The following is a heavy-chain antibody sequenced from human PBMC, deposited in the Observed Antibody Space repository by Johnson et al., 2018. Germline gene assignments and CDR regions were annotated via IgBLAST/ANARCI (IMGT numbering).Heavy chain of an antibody. CDR1: GFTFSSYW. V-gene: IGHV3-7*01. CDR3: AREKPILTRYYGVDV. D-gene: IGHD3-9*01. CDR2: IKQDGSEK. Sequence: LVESGGGLVQPGWSLRLSCAASGFTFSSYWMSWVRQAPGKGLEWVANIKQDGSEKYYVDSVKGRFTISRDNAKNSLYLQMNSLRAEDTAVYYCAREKPILTRYYGVDVWGKGTTVTVSS. J-gene: IGHJ6*04.